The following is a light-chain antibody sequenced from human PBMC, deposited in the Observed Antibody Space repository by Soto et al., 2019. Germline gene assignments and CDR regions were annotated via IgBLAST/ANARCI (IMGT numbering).Light chain of an antibody. J-gene: IGLJ2*01. V-gene: IGLV1-51*01. CDR2: DNN. CDR1: SSNIGNNY. Sequence: QSVLTQPPSVSAAPGQKVTISCSGSSSNIGNNYVSWYQQLPGTAPKLLIYDNNKRPSGIPDRFSGSKSGTSATLGITGLQTGDEADYYCGTWDSSLSAAVVFVGGTKLTVL. CDR3: GTWDSSLSAAVV.